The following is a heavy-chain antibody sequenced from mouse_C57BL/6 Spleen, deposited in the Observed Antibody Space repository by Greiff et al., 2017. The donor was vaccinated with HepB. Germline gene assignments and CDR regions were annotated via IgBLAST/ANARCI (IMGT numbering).Heavy chain of an antibody. CDR2: IHPNSGST. Sequence: QVQLQQPGAELVKPGASVKLSCKASGYTFTSYWMHWVKQRPGQGLEWIGMIHPNSGSTNYNEKFKSKATLTVDKSSSTAYMQLSSLTSEDSAVYYCARPHYYGSSHFDYWGQGTTLTVSS. CDR3: ARPHYYGSSHFDY. J-gene: IGHJ2*01. D-gene: IGHD1-1*01. V-gene: IGHV1-64*01. CDR1: GYTFTSYW.